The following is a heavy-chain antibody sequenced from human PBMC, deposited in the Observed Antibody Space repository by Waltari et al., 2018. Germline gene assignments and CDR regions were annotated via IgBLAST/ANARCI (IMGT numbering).Heavy chain of an antibody. CDR3: AHSDYRSSWYTMDV. CDR1: GYTFISNG. Sequence: VKLVQSGGEVKKPGASVKVSCKASGYTFISNGISWVRQAPGQGLEWVGWVRGYVENTKYDRKVQGRVSLTADTATNTAYMELTSLTADDTAVYYCAHSDYRSSWYTMDVWGQGTTVSVSS. CDR2: VRGYVENT. V-gene: IGHV1-18*01. J-gene: IGHJ6*02. D-gene: IGHD6-13*01.